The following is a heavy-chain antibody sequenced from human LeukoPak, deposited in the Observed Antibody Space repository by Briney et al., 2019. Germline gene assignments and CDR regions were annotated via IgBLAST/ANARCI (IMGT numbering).Heavy chain of an antibody. D-gene: IGHD2-21*02. V-gene: IGHV4-30-4*01. CDR1: GGSISSGDYY. J-gene: IGHJ4*02. Sequence: PSQTLSLTCTVSGGSISSGDYYWSWIRQPPGKGLEWIGYIYYSGSTYYNPSLKSRVTISVDTSKNQFSLKLSSVTAADTAVYYCARGAIVVVTAILNWGQGTLVTVSS. CDR2: IYYSGST. CDR3: ARGAIVVVTAILN.